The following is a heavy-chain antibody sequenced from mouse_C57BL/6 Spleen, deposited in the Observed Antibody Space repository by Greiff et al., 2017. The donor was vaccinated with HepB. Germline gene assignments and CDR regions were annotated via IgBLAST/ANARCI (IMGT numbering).Heavy chain of an antibody. CDR1: GYSITNGNHW. J-gene: IGHJ4*01. D-gene: IGHD2-1*01. Sequence: EVQVVESGPALVKPSQTVSLTCTVTGYSITNGNHWWNWIRQVSGSKLEWIGYISSSGSTDSNPSLTSRISITRYTSKNQLFLQLNSVTTEDIATYYCARGAIYLYAMDYWGQGTSVTVSS. V-gene: IGHV3-4*01. CDR3: ARGAIYLYAMDY. CDR2: ISSSGST.